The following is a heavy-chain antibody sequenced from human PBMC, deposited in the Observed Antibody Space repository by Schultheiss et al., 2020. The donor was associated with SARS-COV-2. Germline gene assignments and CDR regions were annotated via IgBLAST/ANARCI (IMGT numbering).Heavy chain of an antibody. CDR3: AKDEGIVLMVYAIGEIDY. J-gene: IGHJ4*02. CDR2: ISYDGSNK. Sequence: GGSLRLSCAASGFTFTSYGMHWVRQAPGKGLEWVAVISYDGSNKYYADSVKGRFTISRDNSKNTLYLQMNSLRAEDTAVYYCAKDEGIVLMVYAIGEIDYWGQGALVTVSS. V-gene: IGHV3-30*18. CDR1: GFTFTSYG. D-gene: IGHD2-8*01.